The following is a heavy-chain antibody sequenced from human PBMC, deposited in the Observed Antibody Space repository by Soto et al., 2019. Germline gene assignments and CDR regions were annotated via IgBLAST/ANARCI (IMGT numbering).Heavy chain of an antibody. J-gene: IGHJ4*02. V-gene: IGHV1-69*02. CDR1: GGTFSSYT. CDR2: IIPILGIA. CDR3: ARVRYSSSWYENY. Sequence: ASVKVSCKASGGTFSSYTISWVRQAPGQGLEWMGRIIPILGIANYAQKFQGRVTITADKSTSTAYMELSSLRSEDTAVYYCARVRYSSSWYENYWGQGTLVTVYS. D-gene: IGHD6-13*01.